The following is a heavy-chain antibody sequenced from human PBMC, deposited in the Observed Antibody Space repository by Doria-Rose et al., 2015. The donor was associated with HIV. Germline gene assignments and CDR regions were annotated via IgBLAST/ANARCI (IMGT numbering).Heavy chain of an antibody. CDR2: INHSGSN. Sequence: QVQLQQWGAGLVKPSETLSLTCAVFGGSFSGYYWSWIRQPPGKGLEWIGEINHSGSNKNKTSLESRVTISIDTSKTRLSQKLSTVTAADTAVYYCARGLLRGGWNDVDYYYGMDVWGQGTTVTVSS. CDR3: ARGLLRGGWNDVDYYYGMDV. CDR1: GGSFSGYY. V-gene: IGHV4-34*01. J-gene: IGHJ6*02. D-gene: IGHD1-1*01.